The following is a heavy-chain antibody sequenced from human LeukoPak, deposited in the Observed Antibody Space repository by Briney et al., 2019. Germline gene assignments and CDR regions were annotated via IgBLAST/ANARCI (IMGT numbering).Heavy chain of an antibody. CDR1: GFTFTSYS. Sequence: GGSLRLSCAASGFTFTSYSMNWVRQAPGRGLEWLSYISSSSSTIYYADSVKGRLTVSRDNGKNSLYLQMNSLRAEDTAVYYCARTWFGEPMDFWGQGTLVTVSS. CDR2: ISSSSSTI. D-gene: IGHD3-10*01. CDR3: ARTWFGEPMDF. V-gene: IGHV3-48*01. J-gene: IGHJ4*02.